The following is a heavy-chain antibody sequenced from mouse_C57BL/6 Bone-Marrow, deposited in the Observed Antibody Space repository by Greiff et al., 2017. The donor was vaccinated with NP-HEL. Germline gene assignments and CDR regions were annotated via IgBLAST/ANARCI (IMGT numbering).Heavy chain of an antibody. V-gene: IGHV5-2*01. J-gene: IGHJ3*01. Sequence: EVQGVESGGGLVQPGESLKLSCESNEYEFPSHDMSWVRTTPEKRLELVAASNSDGGSTYSPDTKERRFISSRDNTKKTLYLQMSSLRSEDTALYYCARHDYDASPFAYWGQGTLVTVSA. CDR2: SNSDGGST. CDR3: ARHDYDASPFAY. CDR1: EYEFPSHD. D-gene: IGHD2-4*01.